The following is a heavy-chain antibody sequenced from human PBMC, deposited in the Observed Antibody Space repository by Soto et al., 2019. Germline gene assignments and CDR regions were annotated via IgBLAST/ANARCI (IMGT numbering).Heavy chain of an antibody. V-gene: IGHV4-39*02. CDR2: INYVGKT. CDR1: GVSINSKSYF. CDR3: ARDRYGGFDY. J-gene: IGHJ4*02. D-gene: IGHD3-9*01. Sequence: PSETLSLTCSVSGVSINSKSYFWGWIRQTPGKGLEWIASINYVGKTYYSSSLKSRLAISVDTSKNQFSLRLSSVTATDTAVYYCARDRYGGFDYWGLGTLVTVSS.